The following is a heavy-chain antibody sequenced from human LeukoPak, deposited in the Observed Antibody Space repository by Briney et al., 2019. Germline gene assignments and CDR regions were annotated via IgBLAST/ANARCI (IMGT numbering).Heavy chain of an antibody. CDR3: ARGSEDSYYYDSSGYYLKLFDY. J-gene: IGHJ4*02. Sequence: SETLSLTCAVYGGPFRVYYWRWIRQPPGKGLEWVWEINHSGSTNYNPSLKSRVTISVDTSKNHFSLKLSSVTAADTAVYYCARGSEDSYYYDSSGYYLKLFDYWGQGTLVSVPS. V-gene: IGHV4-34*01. D-gene: IGHD3-22*01. CDR1: GGPFRVYY. CDR2: INHSGST.